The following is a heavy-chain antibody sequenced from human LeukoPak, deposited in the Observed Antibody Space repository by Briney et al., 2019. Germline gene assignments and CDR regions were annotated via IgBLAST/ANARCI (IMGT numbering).Heavy chain of an antibody. CDR3: VKDLVAASENVRGWYPMDY. Sequence: PGGSLRLSCAASGFTFAEYTMHWGRQAPGKGLEWVSLISWNGARIHYGDSVKGRFTISRDNSKNSLYLQMNSLRTEDTALYYCVKDLVAASENVRGWYPMDYWGQGTLVTVSS. CDR1: GFTFAEYT. V-gene: IGHV3-43*01. D-gene: IGHD6-19*01. CDR2: ISWNGARI. J-gene: IGHJ4*02.